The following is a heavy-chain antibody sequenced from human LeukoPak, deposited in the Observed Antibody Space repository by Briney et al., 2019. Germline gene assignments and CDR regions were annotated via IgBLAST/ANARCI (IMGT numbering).Heavy chain of an antibody. CDR3: AREGYYYDSSGYNYYYGMDV. CDR2: ISYDGSNK. CDR1: GFTFSSYA. J-gene: IGHJ6*02. V-gene: IGHV3-30*04. Sequence: GGSLRLSCAASGFTFSSYAMHWVRQAPGKGLEWVAVISYDGSNKYYADSVKGRFTISRDNSKNTLYLQMNSLRAEDTAVYYCAREGYYYDSSGYNYYYGMDVWGQGTTVTVSS. D-gene: IGHD3-22*01.